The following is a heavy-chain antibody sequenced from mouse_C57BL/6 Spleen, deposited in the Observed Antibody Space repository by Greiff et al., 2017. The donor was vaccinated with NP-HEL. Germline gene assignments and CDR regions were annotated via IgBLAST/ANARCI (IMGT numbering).Heavy chain of an antibody. D-gene: IGHD1-1*01. Sequence: QVQLQQSGAELARPGASVKLSCKASGYTFTSYGISWVKQRTGQGLEWIGEIYPRSGNTYYNEKFKGKATLTADKSSSTAYMELRSLTSEDSAVYFCARRGIVTVVATFTDWYFDVWGTGTTVTVSS. V-gene: IGHV1-81*01. CDR1: GYTFTSYG. J-gene: IGHJ1*03. CDR3: ARRGIVTVVATFTDWYFDV. CDR2: IYPRSGNT.